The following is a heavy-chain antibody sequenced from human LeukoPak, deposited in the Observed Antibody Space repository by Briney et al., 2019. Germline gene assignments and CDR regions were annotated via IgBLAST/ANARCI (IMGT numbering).Heavy chain of an antibody. V-gene: IGHV1-2*02. Sequence: ASVKVSCKTSGYSFTNYDINWARQAPGQGLEWMGWINPNSGGTIYAQKFQGRVTMTRDTSISTAYMELSRLRSDDTAVYYCARDVGYSYGYGYWGQGTLVTVSS. CDR3: ARDVGYSYGYGY. J-gene: IGHJ4*02. CDR1: GYSFTNYD. D-gene: IGHD5-18*01. CDR2: INPNSGGT.